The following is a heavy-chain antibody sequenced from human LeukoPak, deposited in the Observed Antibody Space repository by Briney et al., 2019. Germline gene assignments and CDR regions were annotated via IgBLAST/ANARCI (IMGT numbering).Heavy chain of an antibody. J-gene: IGHJ6*03. Sequence: GASVKVSCKASGYTFTSYGISWVRQAPGQGLEWMGWISAYNGNTNYAQKLQGGVTMTTDTSTSTAYMELRSLRSDDTAVYSCARVPKDIVVVPAAPGYYYYYYMDVWGKGTTVTVSS. CDR3: ARVPKDIVVVPAAPGYYYYYYMDV. V-gene: IGHV1-18*01. CDR1: GYTFTSYG. CDR2: ISAYNGNT. D-gene: IGHD2-2*01.